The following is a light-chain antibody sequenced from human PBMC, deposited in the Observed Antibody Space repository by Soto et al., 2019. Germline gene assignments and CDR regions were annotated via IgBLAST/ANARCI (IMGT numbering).Light chain of an antibody. V-gene: IGKV4-1*01. Sequence: DIVMTQSPDSLAVSLGERATINCKSSQSVLYTSNNKNYLAWYQHKAGQPPKLLIYWASTREPGVPDRFSGSGTGTDFTLTISSQQAEDGAVYCWQQNYLTPPTFGKGTKVDTK. CDR3: QQNYLTPPT. J-gene: IGKJ1*01. CDR2: WAS. CDR1: QSVLYTSNNKNY.